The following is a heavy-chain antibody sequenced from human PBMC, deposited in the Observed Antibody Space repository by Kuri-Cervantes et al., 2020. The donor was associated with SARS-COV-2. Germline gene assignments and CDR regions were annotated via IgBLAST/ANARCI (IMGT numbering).Heavy chain of an antibody. Sequence: SETLSLTCAVYGGSFSGYYWSWIRQPPGKGLEWIGEINHSGSTNYNPSLKSRVTISVDTSKNQFSLKLSSVTAADTAVYYCARAGVRVLIDLYSNPGFDYWGQGTLVPS. J-gene: IGHJ4*02. V-gene: IGHV4-34*01. CDR1: GGSFSGYY. CDR2: INHSGST. D-gene: IGHD4-11*01. CDR3: ARAGVRVLIDLYSNPGFDY.